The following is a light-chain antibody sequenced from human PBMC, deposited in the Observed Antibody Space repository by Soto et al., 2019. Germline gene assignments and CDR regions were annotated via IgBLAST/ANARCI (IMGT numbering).Light chain of an antibody. CDR3: SSYTSTSALL. J-gene: IGLJ2*01. CDR2: DVS. CDR1: SSDIGGYNY. V-gene: IGLV2-14*03. Sequence: QSALTQPASVSESPGQSITISCTGTSSDIGGYNYVSWYQHLPGKAPKLVIYDVSNRPSGVSNRFSGSKSGNTASLTIAGLQAEDEADYYCSSYTSTSALLFGGGTKVTVL.